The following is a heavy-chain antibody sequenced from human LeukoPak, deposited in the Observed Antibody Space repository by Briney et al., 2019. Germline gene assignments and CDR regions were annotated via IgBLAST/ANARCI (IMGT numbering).Heavy chain of an antibody. D-gene: IGHD3-9*01. Sequence: GGSLRLSCAASGFTFSSYGMSWVRQAPGEGLEWVSAISGSGGSTYYADSVKGRFTISRDNSKNTLYLQMNSLRAEDTAVYYCAKYGPDDILTGYYFYYYYMDVWGKGTTVTVSS. CDR3: AKYGPDDILTGYYFYYYYMDV. J-gene: IGHJ6*03. V-gene: IGHV3-23*01. CDR2: ISGSGGST. CDR1: GFTFSSYG.